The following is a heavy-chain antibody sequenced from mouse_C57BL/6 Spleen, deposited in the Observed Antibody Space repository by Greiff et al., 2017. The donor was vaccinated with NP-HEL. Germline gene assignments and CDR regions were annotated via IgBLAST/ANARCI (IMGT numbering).Heavy chain of an antibody. V-gene: IGHV1-81*01. Sequence: VQLQQSGAELARPGASVKLSCKASGYTFTSYGISWVKQRTGQGLEWIGEIYPRSGNTYYNEKFKGKATLTADKSSSTAYMELRSLTYEDSAVYFCARGTLYYGNYVGTWFAYWGQGTLVTVSA. J-gene: IGHJ3*01. CDR1: GYTFTSYG. CDR3: ARGTLYYGNYVGTWFAY. CDR2: IYPRSGNT. D-gene: IGHD2-1*01.